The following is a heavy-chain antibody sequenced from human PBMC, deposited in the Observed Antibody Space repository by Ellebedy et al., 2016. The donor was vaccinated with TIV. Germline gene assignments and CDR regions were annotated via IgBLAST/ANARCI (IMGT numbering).Heavy chain of an antibody. CDR3: ARGGAYYHRYFDD. CDR2: ITGMFRTV. D-gene: IGHD3-10*01. CDR1: GGTFNSHA. V-gene: IGHV1-69*13. Sequence: SVKVSCKASGGTFNSHAISWARQAPGQGLEWMGGITGMFRTVNYAQKFQGRVTITADEFMTTAYMELSSLRSEDTAVYYCARGGAYYHRYFDDWGQGTPVTVSS. J-gene: IGHJ4*02.